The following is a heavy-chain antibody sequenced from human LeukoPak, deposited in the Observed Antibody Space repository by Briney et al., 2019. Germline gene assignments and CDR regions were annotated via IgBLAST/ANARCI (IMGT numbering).Heavy chain of an antibody. CDR1: GFTFSSYA. J-gene: IGHJ4*02. CDR2: ISSNGGST. Sequence: GGSLRLSCSASGFTFSSYAMHWVRQAPGKGLEYVSAISSNGGSTYYADSVKGRFTISRDNSKNTLYLQMSSLRAEDTAVYYCVKGPPFYDILTGYFKGAYLDYWGQGTLVTVSS. D-gene: IGHD3-9*01. CDR3: VKGPPFYDILTGYFKGAYLDY. V-gene: IGHV3-64D*06.